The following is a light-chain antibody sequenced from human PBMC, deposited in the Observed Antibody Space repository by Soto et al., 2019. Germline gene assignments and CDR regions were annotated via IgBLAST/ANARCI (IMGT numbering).Light chain of an antibody. CDR3: HHYNNWPHT. J-gene: IGKJ4*01. CDR2: GAS. CDR1: QSVASN. Sequence: DIVMTQSPATLSVSPGERATLSCMASQSVASNLAWYQQRPGQAPRLLIYGASTRATGVPVRFSGSGSGTEFTLTISSLQSEDFAVYYCHHYNNWPHTFGGGTKVEIE. V-gene: IGKV3-15*01.